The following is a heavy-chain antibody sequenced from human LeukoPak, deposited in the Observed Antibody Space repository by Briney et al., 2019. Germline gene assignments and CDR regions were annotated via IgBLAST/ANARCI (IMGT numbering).Heavy chain of an antibody. CDR3: AKSSRGVTAHFDY. J-gene: IGHJ4*02. Sequence: GGSLRLSCAASGFTFSNYGMHWVRQAPGKGLEWVALISYHGSNKYYADSVKGRLTISRDDSKNTLYLQMNRLRADDTAMYYCAKSSRGVTAHFDYWGQGTLVTVFS. D-gene: IGHD3-10*01. CDR2: ISYHGSNK. V-gene: IGHV3-30*18. CDR1: GFTFSNYG.